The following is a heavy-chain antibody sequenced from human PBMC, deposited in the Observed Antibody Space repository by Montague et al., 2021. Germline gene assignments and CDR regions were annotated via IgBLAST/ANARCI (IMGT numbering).Heavy chain of an antibody. CDR1: GASFNYGDYY. J-gene: IGHJ5*02. Sequence: SQTLSLTCNVSGASFNYGDYYWTWIRQPPGKGLEWIGSIYYSANTYYNPSLKSRLSISVDTTKNQFSLRLKSVTAADTAVYHCARVDCGGDCYTFDPWGQGTLVTVSS. CDR3: ARVDCGGDCYTFDP. V-gene: IGHV4-39*01. D-gene: IGHD2-21*02. CDR2: IYYSANT.